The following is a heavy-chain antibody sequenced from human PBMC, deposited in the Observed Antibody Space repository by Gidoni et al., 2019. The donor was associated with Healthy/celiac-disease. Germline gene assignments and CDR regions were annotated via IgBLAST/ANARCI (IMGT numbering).Heavy chain of an antibody. J-gene: IGHJ5*02. V-gene: IGHV1-2*02. CDR1: GYTFTGYY. Sequence: KVTCKASGYTFTGYYMHWVRQAPGQGLEWMGWINPNSGGTNYAQKFQGRVTMTRDTSISTAYMELSRLRSDDTAVYYCARERLAAAGKDWFDPWGQGTLVTVSS. CDR3: ARERLAAAGKDWFDP. D-gene: IGHD6-13*01. CDR2: INPNSGGT.